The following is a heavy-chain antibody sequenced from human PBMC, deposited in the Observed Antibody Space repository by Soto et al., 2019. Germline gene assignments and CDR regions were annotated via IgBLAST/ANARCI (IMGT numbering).Heavy chain of an antibody. V-gene: IGHV1-69*02. J-gene: IGHJ5*02. CDR1: GGTFGTHT. CDR2: IIPMLDIS. D-gene: IGHD3-10*01. CDR3: ARGSVGGDP. Sequence: QVQLVQSGAEVTKPGSSVKVSCKASGGTFGTHTINWVRQAPGQGLEWMGRIIPMLDISNYAQKFLGRVTSTADRSTGTAYMELSSLTSDDTAIYYCARGSVGGDPWGQGTLVTVSS.